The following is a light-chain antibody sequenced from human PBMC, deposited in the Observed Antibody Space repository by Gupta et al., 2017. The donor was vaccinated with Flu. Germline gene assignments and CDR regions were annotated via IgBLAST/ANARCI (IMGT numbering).Light chain of an antibody. V-gene: IGKV1-39*01. J-gene: IGKJ2*01. Sequence: SSLSASIGDRVTITCRASQSISRTYLNWYQQKPGKAPKLLIYTASSLQSGVPSRFSGSGSGTDFTLTISRLQPEDFATYYCQQSDDIPYTFGQGTKLE. CDR2: TAS. CDR3: QQSDDIPYT. CDR1: QSISRTY.